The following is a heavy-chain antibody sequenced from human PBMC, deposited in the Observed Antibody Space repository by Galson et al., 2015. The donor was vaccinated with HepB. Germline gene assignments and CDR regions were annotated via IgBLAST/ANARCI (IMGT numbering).Heavy chain of an antibody. CDR3: ARRPRKDAFDI. Sequence: QSGAEVKKPGESLKISCQVSGYTFPNYWIGWVRQMPGKGLERMGIIFPSDSDTRYSPSFQGQVTISAENSINTAYLQWTRLKASDTAIYYCARRPRKDAFDIWGQGTMVTVSS. CDR1: GYTFPNYW. CDR2: IFPSDSDT. V-gene: IGHV5-51*01. J-gene: IGHJ3*02.